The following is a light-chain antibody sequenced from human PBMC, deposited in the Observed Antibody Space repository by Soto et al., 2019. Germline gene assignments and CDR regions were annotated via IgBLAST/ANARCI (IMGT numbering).Light chain of an antibody. V-gene: IGKV2-30*01. Sequence: DVVMTQSPLSLPVTLGQPASISCRSSHSLMYSDGISYLSWFQQRPGQSPRRLIYKVSNRDTWVQDRFSSSGSGTDFTLKISRVEADDVGVYYCMQGTHWPPGTLGQGTKLEIK. J-gene: IGKJ2*01. CDR1: HSLMYSDGISY. CDR3: MQGTHWPPGT. CDR2: KVS.